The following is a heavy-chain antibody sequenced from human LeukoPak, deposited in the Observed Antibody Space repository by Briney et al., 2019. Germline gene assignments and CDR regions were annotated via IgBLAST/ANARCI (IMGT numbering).Heavy chain of an antibody. CDR1: GGSISSYY. CDR2: IYTSGST. Sequence: SETLSLTCTVSGGSISSYYWSWIRQPAGKGLEWIGRIYTSGSTNYNPSLKSRVTISVDTSKNQFSLKLSSVTAADTAVYYCARRLRYFDWLPKNWFDPWGQGTLVTVSS. J-gene: IGHJ5*02. V-gene: IGHV4-4*07. CDR3: ARRLRYFDWLPKNWFDP. D-gene: IGHD3-9*01.